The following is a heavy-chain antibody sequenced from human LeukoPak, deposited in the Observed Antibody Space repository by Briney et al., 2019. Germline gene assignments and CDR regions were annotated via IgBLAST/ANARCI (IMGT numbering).Heavy chain of an antibody. J-gene: IGHJ4*02. Sequence: PSQTLSRTCTVSGGSIRSGDYYWSWIRQRPGKGLEWIGYINHSGNTYYNPSLKSPAIISIDTSENQFSVKLTSVTAADTAIYYCARAYDSSGYYYYYYFDYWGKGTLVTVSS. CDR2: INHSGNT. CDR3: ARAYDSSGYYYYYYFDY. V-gene: IGHV4-31*01. D-gene: IGHD3-22*01. CDR1: GGSIRSGDYY.